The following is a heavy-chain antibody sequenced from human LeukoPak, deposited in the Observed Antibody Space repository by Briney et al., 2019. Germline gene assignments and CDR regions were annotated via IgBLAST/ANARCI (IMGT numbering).Heavy chain of an antibody. CDR2: INAGNGNT. Sequence: GASVKVSCKASGYTFTSYDINWVRQAPGQRLEWMGWINAGNGNTKYSQKFQGRVTITRDTSASTAYMELSSLRSEDTAVYYCAREDLYDFEGFDYWGQGTLVTVSS. CDR3: AREDLYDFEGFDY. D-gene: IGHD3-3*01. CDR1: GYTFTSYD. J-gene: IGHJ4*02. V-gene: IGHV1-3*01.